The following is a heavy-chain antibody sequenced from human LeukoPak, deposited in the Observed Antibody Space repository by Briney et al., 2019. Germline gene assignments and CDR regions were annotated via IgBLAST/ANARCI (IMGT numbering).Heavy chain of an antibody. D-gene: IGHD3-10*01. V-gene: IGHV3-23*01. CDR2: ISGSGGST. CDR1: GFTFSSYA. CDR3: AKDFGSGSYDYYYMDV. Sequence: GGSLRLSCAASGFTFSSYAMSWVRQAPGKGLEWVSAISGSGGSTYYADSVKGRFTISRDNSKNTLYLQMNCLRAEDTAVYYCAKDFGSGSYDYYYMDVWGKGTTVTVSS. J-gene: IGHJ6*03.